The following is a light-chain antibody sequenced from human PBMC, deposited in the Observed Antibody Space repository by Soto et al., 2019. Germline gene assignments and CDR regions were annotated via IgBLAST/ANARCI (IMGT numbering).Light chain of an antibody. CDR3: QQYENIPT. Sequence: DIQMTQSPSSRSSSLGDRVTITCQASQNIKNYLNWYQQKPGRAPKLLIYDASNFEAGVPSRFRGIGSGTDFPFTIGRMKPEDIATDDCQQYENIPTFCQGTRLEIK. CDR2: DAS. CDR1: QNIKNY. V-gene: IGKV1-33*01. J-gene: IGKJ5*01.